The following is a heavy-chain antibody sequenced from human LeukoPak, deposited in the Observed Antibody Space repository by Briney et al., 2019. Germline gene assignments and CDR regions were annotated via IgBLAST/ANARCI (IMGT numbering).Heavy chain of an antibody. J-gene: IGHJ4*02. Sequence: ASVKVSCKASGFIFTSSAVLWVRQARGQRLEGIGWIVVGSGNTNYAQKFQERLTITRDMSTSTAYMELSSLRSEDTAVYDCAADMGGLRWRRGESFDYWGQGTLVTVSS. CDR3: AADMGGLRWRRGESFDY. D-gene: IGHD4-23*01. V-gene: IGHV1-58*01. CDR2: IVVGSGNT. CDR1: GFIFTSSA.